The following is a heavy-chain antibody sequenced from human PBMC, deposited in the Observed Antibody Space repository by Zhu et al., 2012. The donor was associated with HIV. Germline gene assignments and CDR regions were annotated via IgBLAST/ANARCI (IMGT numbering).Heavy chain of an antibody. V-gene: IGHV4-39*02. CDR3: ARPRAAAGTRWFDP. Sequence: QVQLQESGPGLVETSETLSLNCAVSGGSISDNNYYWGWIRQPPGKGLEWIGSIHYTGSIYYNPSLKSRVTISVDTSKNHLSLKLRSVTAADTAVYYCARPRAAAGTRWFDPWGQGILVTVSS. D-gene: IGHD6-13*01. J-gene: IGHJ5*02. CDR2: IHYTGSI. CDR1: GGSISDNNYY.